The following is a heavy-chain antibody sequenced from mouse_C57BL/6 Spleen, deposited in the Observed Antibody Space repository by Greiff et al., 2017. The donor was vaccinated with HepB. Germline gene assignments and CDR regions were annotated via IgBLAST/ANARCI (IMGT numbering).Heavy chain of an antibody. CDR3: AREGLGAGYFDD. J-gene: IGHJ1*03. CDR1: GYAFSSSW. D-gene: IGHD4-1*01. CDR2: IYPGDGDT. Sequence: VQLVESGPELVKPGASVKISCKASGYAFSSSWMNWVKQRPGKGLEWIGRIYPGDGDTNYNGKFKGKATLTADKSSSTAYMQLSSLTSEDSAVYFCAREGLGAGYFDDWGTGTTVTVSS. V-gene: IGHV1-82*01.